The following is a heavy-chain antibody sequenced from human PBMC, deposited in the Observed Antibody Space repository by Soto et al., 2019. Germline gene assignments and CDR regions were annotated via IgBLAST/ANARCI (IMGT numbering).Heavy chain of an antibody. CDR2: ISYDGTNK. J-gene: IGHJ6*02. Sequence: PGGSLRLSCAASGFTFSSYAMHWVRQAPGKGLEWVAVISYDGTNKYYVDSVKGRFTISRDNSKNTLYLQMNSLRFEDTAVYFCASSDCVGPHAPSYFYFNGMDVWGQGTTVT. CDR1: GFTFSSYA. V-gene: IGHV3-30-3*01. CDR3: ASSDCVGPHAPSYFYFNGMDV. D-gene: IGHD2-21*02.